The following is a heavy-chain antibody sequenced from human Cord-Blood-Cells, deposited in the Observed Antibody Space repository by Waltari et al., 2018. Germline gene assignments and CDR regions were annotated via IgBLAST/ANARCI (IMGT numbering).Heavy chain of an antibody. D-gene: IGHD3-3*01. V-gene: IGHV4-34*01. Sequence: QVQLQQWGAGLLKPSETLSLTCAVYGGSFSGYYWSWIRQPPGKGLEWIGEINHSGSPNYNPALKSRVTISGDTSKNQFSLKLSSVTAADTAVYYCARVSGQTYYDFWSGYYAFDIWGQGTMVTVSS. J-gene: IGHJ3*02. CDR1: GGSFSGYY. CDR2: INHSGSP. CDR3: ARVSGQTYYDFWSGYYAFDI.